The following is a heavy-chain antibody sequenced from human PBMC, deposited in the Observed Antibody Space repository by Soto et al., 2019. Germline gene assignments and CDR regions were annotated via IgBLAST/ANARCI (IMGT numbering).Heavy chain of an antibody. J-gene: IGHJ6*02. CDR2: ISYDGSNK. CDR1: GFTFSSYA. D-gene: IGHD1-1*01. Sequence: QVQLVESGGGVVQPGRSLRLSCAASGFTFSSYAMHWVRQAPGKGLEWVAVISYDGSNKYYADSVKGRFTISRDNSKNTLYLQMNSLRAEDTAVYYCARDRGTGTLKDPLPGEFEVFYYYYGMDVWGQGTTVTVSS. CDR3: ARDRGTGTLKDPLPGEFEVFYYYYGMDV. V-gene: IGHV3-30-3*01.